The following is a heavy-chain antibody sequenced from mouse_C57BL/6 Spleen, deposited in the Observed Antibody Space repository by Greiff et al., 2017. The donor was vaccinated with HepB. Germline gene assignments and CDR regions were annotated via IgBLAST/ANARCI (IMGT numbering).Heavy chain of an antibody. Sequence: EVKLQESGPELVKPGASVKIPCKASGYTFTDYNMDWVKQSHGKSLEWIGDINPNNGGTIYNQKFKGKATLTVDKSSSTAYMELRSLTSEDTAVYYCARRYYDYVEPYYAMDYWGQGTSVTVSS. D-gene: IGHD2-4*01. CDR3: ARRYYDYVEPYYAMDY. V-gene: IGHV1-18*01. CDR1: GYTFTDYN. CDR2: INPNNGGT. J-gene: IGHJ4*01.